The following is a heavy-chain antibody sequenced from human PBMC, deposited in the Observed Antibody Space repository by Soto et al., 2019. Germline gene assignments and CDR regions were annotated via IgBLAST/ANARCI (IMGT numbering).Heavy chain of an antibody. D-gene: IGHD5-12*01. CDR3: ARELGGYDYLYYYYYMDV. V-gene: IGHV1-69*08. CDR1: GDIFDSLT. J-gene: IGHJ6*03. CDR2: IIPVLGMA. Sequence: QVQLVQSGAEMKKPGSSVKVSCQASGDIFDSLTINWVRQAPGQGPEWMGRIIPVLGMANYAQKFQGRVTIIADKSTSTVYMELSSLTSEDTAVYYCARELGGYDYLYYYYYMDVWGEGTTVTVSS.